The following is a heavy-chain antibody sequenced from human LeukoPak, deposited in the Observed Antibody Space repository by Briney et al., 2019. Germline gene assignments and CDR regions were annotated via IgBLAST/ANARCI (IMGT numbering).Heavy chain of an antibody. CDR2: IVVGSGNT. D-gene: IGHD4-23*01. J-gene: IGHJ4*02. Sequence: SVKVSCKASGFTFTSSAVQWVRQARGQRLEWIGWIVVGSGNTNYAQKFQERVTITRDMSTSTAYMELSSLRSEDTAVYYCAADRWGLRAFDYWGQGTLVTVSS. CDR1: GFTFTSSA. V-gene: IGHV1-58*01. CDR3: AADRWGLRAFDY.